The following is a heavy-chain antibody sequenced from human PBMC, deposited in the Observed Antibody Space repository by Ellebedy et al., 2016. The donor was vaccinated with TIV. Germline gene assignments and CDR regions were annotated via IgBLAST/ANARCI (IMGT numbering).Heavy chain of an antibody. V-gene: IGHV3-21*01. J-gene: IGHJ4*02. Sequence: GESLKISCAASGFTFSGFTMNWVRQAPGKGLEWVSSISSSCTYIHNADPVKGRFIISRDNAKNSLYLQMNSLRVEDTAIYYCARPAAAYSSSWYDFDCWGQGIPVTVSP. CDR1: GFTFSGFT. CDR2: ISSSCTYI. CDR3: ARPAAAYSSSWYDFDC. D-gene: IGHD6-13*01.